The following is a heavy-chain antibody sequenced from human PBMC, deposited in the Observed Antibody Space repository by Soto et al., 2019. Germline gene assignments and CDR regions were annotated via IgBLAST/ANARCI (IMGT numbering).Heavy chain of an antibody. CDR3: ARDGNENYYYYYGMDV. J-gene: IGHJ6*02. CDR2: INAGNGNT. D-gene: IGHD1-1*01. CDR1: GYTFTSYA. Sequence: ASVKVSCKASGYTFTSYAMHWVRQAPGQRLEWMGWINAGNGNTKYSQKFQGRVTITRDTSASTAYMELSSLRSEDTAVYYCARDGNENYYYYYGMDVWGQGTTVT. V-gene: IGHV1-3*01.